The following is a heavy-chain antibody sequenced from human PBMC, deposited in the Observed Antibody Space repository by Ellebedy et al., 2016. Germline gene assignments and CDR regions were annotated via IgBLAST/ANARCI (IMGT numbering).Heavy chain of an antibody. J-gene: IGHJ4*02. D-gene: IGHD3-22*01. Sequence: GGSLRLSCAASGFTFSNYAMSWVRQAPGKGLEWVSSISATGGYTYYADSVKGRFTVSRDNSQNTVSLQMNSLRAEDTAVYYCAKDDYYDSSGYFDYWGQGSLVTVSS. CDR3: AKDDYYDSSGYFDY. CDR2: ISATGGYT. V-gene: IGHV3-23*01. CDR1: GFTFSNYA.